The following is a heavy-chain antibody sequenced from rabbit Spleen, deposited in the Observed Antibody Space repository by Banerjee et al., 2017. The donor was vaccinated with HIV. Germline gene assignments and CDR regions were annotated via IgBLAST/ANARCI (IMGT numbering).Heavy chain of an antibody. J-gene: IGHJ3*01. D-gene: IGHD6-1*01. V-gene: IGHV1S45*01. CDR3: ARGYTDYATSRLDL. CDR2: INSGSSGTT. Sequence: QEQLEESGGDLVKPEGSLTLTCKASGFDFSSTYWIFWVHQAPGKGPEWIGCINSGSSGTTFSASWAKGRFTISRSSSTTVTLQMTSLTAADTATYFCARGYTDYATSRLDLWGPGTLVTVS. CDR1: GFDFSSTYW.